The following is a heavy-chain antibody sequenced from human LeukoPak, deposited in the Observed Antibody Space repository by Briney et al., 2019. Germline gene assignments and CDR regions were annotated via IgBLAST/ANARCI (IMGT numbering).Heavy chain of an antibody. D-gene: IGHD1-26*01. J-gene: IGHJ6*02. CDR1: GYTFTSYG. CDR2: ISAYNGNT. V-gene: IGHV1-18*01. Sequence: WASVKVSCKASGYTFTSYGISWVRQAPGQGLEWMGWISAYNGNTNYAQKLQGRVTMTTDTSTSTAYMELRSLRSDDTAVYYCARGDRIVGATRYYYYYGMDVWGQGITVTVSS. CDR3: ARGDRIVGATRYYYYYGMDV.